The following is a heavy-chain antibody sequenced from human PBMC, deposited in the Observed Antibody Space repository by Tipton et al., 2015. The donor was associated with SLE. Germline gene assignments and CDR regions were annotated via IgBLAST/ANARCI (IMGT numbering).Heavy chain of an antibody. J-gene: IGHJ3*02. CDR2: INHSGST. CDR1: GGSMNSRNYY. CDR3: ARSFWSGYPRVFDI. Sequence: LRLSCTVSGGSMNSRNYYWGWIRQPPGKGLEWIGEINHSGSTNYNPSLKSRVTISVDTSKNQFSLKLSSVTAADTAVYYCARSFWSGYPRVFDIWGQGTMVTVSS. D-gene: IGHD3-3*01. V-gene: IGHV4-39*07.